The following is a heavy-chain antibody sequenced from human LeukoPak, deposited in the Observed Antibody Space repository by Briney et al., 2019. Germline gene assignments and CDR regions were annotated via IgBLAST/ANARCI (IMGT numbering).Heavy chain of an antibody. J-gene: IGHJ4*02. V-gene: IGHV3-23*01. CDR2: ISGGGDST. CDR3: ARGGGILGITVEYYFDY. CDR1: GFTFGSYA. D-gene: IGHD1-26*01. Sequence: PGGSLRLSCAASGFTFGSYAMSWVRQAPGKGLEWVSVISGGGDSTYYADSVKGRFTISRDNSKNTLYLQMNSLRVEDTAVYYCARGGGILGITVEYYFDYWGQGTLVTVSS.